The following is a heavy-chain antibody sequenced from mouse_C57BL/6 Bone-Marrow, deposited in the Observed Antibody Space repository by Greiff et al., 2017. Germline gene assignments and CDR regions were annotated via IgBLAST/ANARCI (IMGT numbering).Heavy chain of an antibody. D-gene: IGHD1-1*01. V-gene: IGHV1-50*01. J-gene: IGHJ1*03. Sequence: QVQLKQPGAELVKPGASVKLSCKASGYTFTSYWMQWVKQRPGQGLEWIGEIDPSDSYTNYNQKFKGKATLTVDTSSSTAYMQLSSLTSEDSAVYYCASIYYYGSSYRYFDVWGTGTTVTVSS. CDR3: ASIYYYGSSYRYFDV. CDR1: GYTFTSYW. CDR2: IDPSDSYT.